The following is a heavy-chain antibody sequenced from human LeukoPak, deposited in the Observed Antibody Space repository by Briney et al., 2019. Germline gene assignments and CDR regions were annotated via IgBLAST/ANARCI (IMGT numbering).Heavy chain of an antibody. Sequence: PGGSLRLSCAASGFTFSSYVMSWVRQAPGKGLEWDSAISGSGGSTYYADSVKGRFTISRDNSKNTLYLQVSSLRAEDTAVYRCAKGGRITAVLPFDYWGQGTLVTVSS. V-gene: IGHV3-23*01. CDR1: GFTFSSYV. CDR2: ISGSGGST. CDR3: AKGGRITAVLPFDY. D-gene: IGHD6-13*01. J-gene: IGHJ4*02.